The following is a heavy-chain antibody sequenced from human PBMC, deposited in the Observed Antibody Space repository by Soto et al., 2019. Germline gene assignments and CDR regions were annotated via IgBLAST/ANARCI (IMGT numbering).Heavy chain of an antibody. D-gene: IGHD3-10*01. CDR2: IKSGGST. J-gene: IGHJ4*02. CDR3: AKSPTMVRGLIFDS. Sequence: EVQLLESGGGLVQPGGSLRLSCAASTNTFNIYAMSWVRQAPGIGLEWVSAIKSGGSTYYADSVKGRFTISRDDSKNTLHLQMNSLRAEDTAVYYCAKSPTMVRGLIFDSWGQGTLVTVSS. CDR1: TNTFNIYA. V-gene: IGHV3-23*01.